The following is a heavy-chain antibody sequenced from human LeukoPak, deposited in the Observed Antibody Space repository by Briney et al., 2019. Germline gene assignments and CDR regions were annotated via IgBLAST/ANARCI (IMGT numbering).Heavy chain of an antibody. CDR1: GFTFGDYA. CDR2: IRSKAYGGTT. V-gene: IGHV3-49*04. CDR3: TRGIVATIGDY. Sequence: GRSLRLSCTAYGFTFGDYAMSWVSQAPGKGLEWVGFIRSKAYGGTTEYAASVKGRFTISRDDSKSIAYLQMNSLKTEDTAVYYCTRGIVATIGDYWGQGTLVTVSS. J-gene: IGHJ4*02. D-gene: IGHD5-12*01.